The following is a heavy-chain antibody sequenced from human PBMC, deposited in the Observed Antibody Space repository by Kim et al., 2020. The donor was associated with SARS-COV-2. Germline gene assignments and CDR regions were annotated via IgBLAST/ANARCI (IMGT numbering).Heavy chain of an antibody. V-gene: IGHV3-23*01. D-gene: IGHD3-22*01. Sequence: DSVKGRFTISRDNSKNTLYLQMNSLRAEDTAVYYCATDYYDSSGWGGFDYWGQGTLVTVSS. J-gene: IGHJ4*02. CDR3: ATDYYDSSGWGGFDY.